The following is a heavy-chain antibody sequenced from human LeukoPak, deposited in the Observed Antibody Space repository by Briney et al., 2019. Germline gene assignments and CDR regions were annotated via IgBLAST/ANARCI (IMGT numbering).Heavy chain of an antibody. CDR1: GFTFSSYA. V-gene: IGHV3-23*01. CDR3: AKDRLERSLRAYDSSGYQAPFDY. D-gene: IGHD3-22*01. J-gene: IGHJ4*02. Sequence: GSLRLSCAASGFTFSSYAMSWVRQAPGKGLEWVSAISGSGGSTYYADSVKGRFTISRDNSKNTLYLQMNSLRAEDTAVYYCAKDRLERSLRAYDSSGYQAPFDYWGQGTLVTVSS. CDR2: ISGSGGST.